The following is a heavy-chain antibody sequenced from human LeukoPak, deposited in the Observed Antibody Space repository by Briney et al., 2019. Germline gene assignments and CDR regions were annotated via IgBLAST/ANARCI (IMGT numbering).Heavy chain of an antibody. CDR3: AKGIATTGWPGDS. CDR2: INPNSGGT. J-gene: IGHJ4*02. D-gene: IGHD6-13*01. Sequence: GASVKVSCKASGYTFTGYYLNWVRQAPGHGLEWMGWINPNSGGTNYAQKFQGRVTMTRDTSISTAYMEVSRLTSDDTAVYYCAKGIATTGWPGDSWGQGTLVTVSS. V-gene: IGHV1-2*02. CDR1: GYTFTGYY.